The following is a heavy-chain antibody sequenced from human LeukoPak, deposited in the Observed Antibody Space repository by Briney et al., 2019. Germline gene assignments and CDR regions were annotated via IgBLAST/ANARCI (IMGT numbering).Heavy chain of an antibody. V-gene: IGHV4-61*01. D-gene: IGHD2-15*01. CDR1: GGSVSSGLNK. Sequence: PSETLSPTCTVSGGSVSSGLNKWSWIRQPPGKGLEWIGDISYSGSATYNPSLRSRVTISVDTSTNQFSLTLGSVTAADTAVYYCATETECSGGTCYSYGWFDPWGQGTQVIVSS. CDR2: ISYSGSA. J-gene: IGHJ5*02. CDR3: ATETECSGGTCYSYGWFDP.